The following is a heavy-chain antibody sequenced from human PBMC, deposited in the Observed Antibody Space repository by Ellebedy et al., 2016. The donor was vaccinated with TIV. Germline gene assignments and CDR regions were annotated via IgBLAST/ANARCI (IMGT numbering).Heavy chain of an antibody. V-gene: IGHV3-66*01. Sequence: GGSLRLSCAASGLTVSSTYMSWVRQAPGKGLERVSVIFIDSATYYADSVKGRFTISRDSSENTLYLQMNSLRGEDTAVYYCAGETFNDVDLKVWGVFDIWGQGTVVTVSS. CDR1: GLTVSSTY. J-gene: IGHJ3*02. CDR3: AGETFNDVDLKVWGVFDI. D-gene: IGHD1-1*01. CDR2: IFIDSAT.